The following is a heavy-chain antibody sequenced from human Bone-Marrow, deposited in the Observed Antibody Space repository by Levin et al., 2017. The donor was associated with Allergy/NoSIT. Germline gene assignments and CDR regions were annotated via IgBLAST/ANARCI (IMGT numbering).Heavy chain of an antibody. Sequence: PGRSLRLSCAASGFTFSNFGIHWVRQAPGKGLEWAAVISYDGSNIYYVDSVKGRFTISRDNSKSTVYLEMNSLRPEDTAVYYCAKLAGSWQDHDAFDIWGQGTMVTVSS. CDR3: AKLAGSWQDHDAFDI. CDR2: ISYDGSNI. D-gene: IGHD2-15*01. J-gene: IGHJ3*02. CDR1: GFTFSNFG. V-gene: IGHV3-30*18.